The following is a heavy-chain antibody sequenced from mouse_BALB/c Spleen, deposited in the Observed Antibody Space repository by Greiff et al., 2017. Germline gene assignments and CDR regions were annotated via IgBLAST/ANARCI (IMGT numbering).Heavy chain of an antibody. V-gene: IGHV1-55*01. Sequence: VQLQQPGAELVKPGTSVKLSCKASGYNFTSYWINWVKLRPGQGLEWIGDIYPGSGSTNYNEKFKSKATLTVDTSSSTAYMQLSSLASEDSALYYCARSLLRYWYFDVWGAGTTVTVSS. CDR3: ARSLLRYWYFDV. CDR1: GYNFTSYW. J-gene: IGHJ1*01. CDR2: IYPGSGST. D-gene: IGHD1-1*01.